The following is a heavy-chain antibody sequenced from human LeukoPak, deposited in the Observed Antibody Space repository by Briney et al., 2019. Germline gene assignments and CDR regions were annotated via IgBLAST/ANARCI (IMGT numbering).Heavy chain of an antibody. D-gene: IGHD2-15*01. CDR1: GLTFSSYA. CDR3: ARVRDLGYYFDY. Sequence: GGSLRLSCAASGLTFSSYAMHWVRQAPGKGLEWVAVISYDGSNKYYADSVKGRFTISRDNSKNTLYLQMNSLRAEDTAVYYCARVRDLGYYFDYWGQGTLVTVSS. V-gene: IGHV3-30-3*01. CDR2: ISYDGSNK. J-gene: IGHJ4*02.